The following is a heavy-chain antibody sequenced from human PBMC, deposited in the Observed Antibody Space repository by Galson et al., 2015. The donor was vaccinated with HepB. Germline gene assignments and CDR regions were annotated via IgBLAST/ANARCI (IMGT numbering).Heavy chain of an antibody. Sequence: SLRLSCAASGFTFSTFAMSWVRQAPGKGLGWVSTISAGHGGSTDYADSVKGRFTISRDNSKNTLFLQMNSLRAEDTAVYYCAKNYYMDVWGKGTTVTVSS. CDR3: AKNYYMDV. CDR1: GFTFSTFA. J-gene: IGHJ6*03. CDR2: ISAGHGGST. V-gene: IGHV3-23*01.